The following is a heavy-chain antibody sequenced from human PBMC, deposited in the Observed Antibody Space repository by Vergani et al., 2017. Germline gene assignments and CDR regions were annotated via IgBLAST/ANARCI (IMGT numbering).Heavy chain of an antibody. J-gene: IGHJ3*02. V-gene: IGHV4-4*09. D-gene: IGHD3-22*01. CDR1: GGSISSYY. Sequence: QVQLQESGPGLVKPSETLSLTCTVSGGSISSYYWSWTRQPPGKGLEWIGYIYTSGSTNYNPSLKSRVTISVDTSKNQFSLKLSSVTAADTAVYYCARGYYDSSGYYYDAFDIWGQGTMVTVSS. CDR3: ARGYYDSSGYYYDAFDI. CDR2: IYTSGST.